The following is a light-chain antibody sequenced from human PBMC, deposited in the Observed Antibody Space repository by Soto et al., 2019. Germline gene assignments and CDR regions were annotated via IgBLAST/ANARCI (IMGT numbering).Light chain of an antibody. CDR2: GAS. CDR3: LEHNTYPFS. Sequence: QMTQSPSSLSASVGDTVTISCRASQGIGDALGWYQQKPGEAPRRLIYGASILPSGVPSRFSGSGSGTEFTHTISGLQPEDCATYFCLEHNTYPFSFGGGTKVEIK. CDR1: QGIGDA. J-gene: IGKJ4*01. V-gene: IGKV1-17*01.